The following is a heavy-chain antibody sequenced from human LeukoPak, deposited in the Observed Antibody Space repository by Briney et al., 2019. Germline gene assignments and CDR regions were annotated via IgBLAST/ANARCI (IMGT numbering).Heavy chain of an antibody. V-gene: IGHV3-30-3*01. CDR2: ISYDGSNK. CDR1: EFTFSSYA. J-gene: IGHJ6*02. D-gene: IGHD1-26*01. Sequence: GRSLRLSCAASEFTFSSYAMHWVRQAPGKGLEWVAVISYDGSNKYYADSVKGRFTISRDNSKNTLYLQMNSLRAEDTAVYYCARAVDSGSYSGYYYGMDVWGQGTTVTVSS. CDR3: ARAVDSGSYSGYYYGMDV.